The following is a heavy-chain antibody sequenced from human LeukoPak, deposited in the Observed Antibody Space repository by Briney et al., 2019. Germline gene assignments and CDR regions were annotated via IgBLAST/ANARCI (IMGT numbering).Heavy chain of an antibody. CDR2: IYTSGST. CDR1: GGSISRGSYY. CDR3: ARAGGGSLFDY. V-gene: IGHV4-61*02. J-gene: IGHJ4*02. D-gene: IGHD4-23*01. Sequence: SQTLSLTCNVSGGSISRGSYYWRWIRQPAGKGLEWIGRIYTSGSTNYNPSLKSRVTISVDTSKNQFSLKLSSVTAADTAVYYCARAGGGSLFDYWGQGTLVTVSS.